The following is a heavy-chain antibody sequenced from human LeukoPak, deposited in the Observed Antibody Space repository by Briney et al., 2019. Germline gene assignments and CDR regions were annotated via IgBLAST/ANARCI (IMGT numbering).Heavy chain of an antibody. D-gene: IGHD3-3*01. CDR3: ARGVRPSEWLLSDDAFDI. J-gene: IGHJ3*02. CDR1: GGSISSYY. Sequence: SETLSLTCTVSGGSISSYYWSWIRQPAGKGLEWIGRIYTSGSTNYNPSLKSRVTMSVDTSKNQFSLKLSSVTAADTAVYYCARGVRPSEWLLSDDAFDIWGQGTMVTVSS. V-gene: IGHV4-4*07. CDR2: IYTSGST.